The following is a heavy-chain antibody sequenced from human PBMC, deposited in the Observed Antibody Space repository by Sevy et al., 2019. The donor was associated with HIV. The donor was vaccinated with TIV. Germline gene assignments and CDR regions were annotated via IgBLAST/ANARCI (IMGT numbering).Heavy chain of an antibody. CDR2: IKSKTDGGTT. Sequence: GGSLRLSCAASGFTFSNGWMSWVRQAPGKGLEWVGRIKSKTDGGTTAYAAPMKGRFTISRDDSKNTVYVQMNRLKNEDTAGYYCATECLYCSGSTCYTEGFDDCGQGTLVTVSS. CDR3: ATECLYCSGSTCYTEGFDD. V-gene: IGHV3-15*01. J-gene: IGHJ4*02. D-gene: IGHD2-15*01. CDR1: GFTFSNGW.